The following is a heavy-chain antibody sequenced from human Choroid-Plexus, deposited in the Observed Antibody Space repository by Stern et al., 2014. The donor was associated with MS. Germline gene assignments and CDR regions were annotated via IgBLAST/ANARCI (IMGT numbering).Heavy chain of an antibody. CDR2: VSYDGSNK. D-gene: IGHD2/OR15-2a*01. Sequence: VQLVESGGGVVQPGRPLRISCVASGFTFGSCAMHWVRQAPGKGLEWVAGVSYDGSNKYYADSVKGRFTISRDNSQNTRYMQMSSLRPEDTAVYYCAKDRQYLTXXXXXWGQGSLVTVSS. J-gene: IGHJ4*02. V-gene: IGHV3-30*18. CDR1: GFTFGSCA. CDR3: AKDRQYLTXXXXX.